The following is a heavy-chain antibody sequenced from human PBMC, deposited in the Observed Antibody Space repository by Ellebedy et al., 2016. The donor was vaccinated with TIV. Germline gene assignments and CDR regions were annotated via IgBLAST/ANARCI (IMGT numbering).Heavy chain of an antibody. Sequence: SETLSLXXTVSGGSISSYYWSWIRQPPGKGLEWIGYIYYSGNTNYNPSLKSRVTISVDTSKNQFSLKLSSVTAADTAVYYCAGTYYYDSSGYWHAFDIWGQGTMATVSS. J-gene: IGHJ3*02. CDR3: AGTYYYDSSGYWHAFDI. CDR2: IYYSGNT. D-gene: IGHD3-22*01. CDR1: GGSISSYY. V-gene: IGHV4-59*01.